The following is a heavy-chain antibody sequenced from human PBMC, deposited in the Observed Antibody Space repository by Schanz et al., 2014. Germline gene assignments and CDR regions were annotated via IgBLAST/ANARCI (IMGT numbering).Heavy chain of an antibody. CDR3: ARGRGFYDY. V-gene: IGHV1-69*02. CDR2: ISPYNGNT. CDR1: GGTFSSYA. D-gene: IGHD3-10*01. J-gene: IGHJ4*02. Sequence: QVQLVQSGAEVKKPGSPVKVSCKSSGGTFSSYAISWVRQAPGQGLEWMVWISPYNGNTNYAQRFQGRVSITADTSTNTAYMELSSLTSEDTAVHYCARGRGFYDYWGQGTLVTVSS.